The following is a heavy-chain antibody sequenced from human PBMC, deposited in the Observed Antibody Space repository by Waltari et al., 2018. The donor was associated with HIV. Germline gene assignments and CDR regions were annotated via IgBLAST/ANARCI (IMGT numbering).Heavy chain of an antibody. CDR1: GFTFSSYA. J-gene: IGHJ6*02. CDR2: ISGSGGST. CDR3: AKDPMDIVATINYYGMDV. V-gene: IGHV3-23*01. D-gene: IGHD5-12*01. Sequence: EVQLLESGGRLVQPGGSLRLSCAASGFTFSSYAMSWVRQAPRKGLEWVSAISGSGGSTYYADSVKGRFTISRDNSKNTLYLQMNSMRAEDTAVYYCAKDPMDIVATINYYGMDVWGQGTTVTVSS.